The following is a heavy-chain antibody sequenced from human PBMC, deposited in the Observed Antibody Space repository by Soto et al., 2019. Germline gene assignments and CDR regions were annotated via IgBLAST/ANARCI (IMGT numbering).Heavy chain of an antibody. Sequence: GGSLRLSCAASGFTFDDYAMHWVRQAPGKGLEWVSGINWNSGSIGYADSVKGRFTISRDNAKNSLYLQMNSLRAEDTALYYCAKDKAGTVTTGAFDIWGQGTMVTVSS. J-gene: IGHJ3*02. V-gene: IGHV3-9*01. CDR3: AKDKAGTVTTGAFDI. CDR2: INWNSGSI. CDR1: GFTFDDYA. D-gene: IGHD4-17*01.